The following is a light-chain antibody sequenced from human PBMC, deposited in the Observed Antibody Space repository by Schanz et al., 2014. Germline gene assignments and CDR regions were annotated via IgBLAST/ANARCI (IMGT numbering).Light chain of an antibody. CDR1: QSISSN. CDR3: QQYNT. J-gene: IGKJ4*01. V-gene: IGKV3D-15*01. CDR2: GVF. Sequence: DIVMTQSPATLSVSPGERATLSCRASQSISSNLAWYQQKPGQAPRLLIYGVFNRATGIPDRFSGSGSGTDFTLTISRLEPEDFAVYYCQQYNTFGGGTKVEIK.